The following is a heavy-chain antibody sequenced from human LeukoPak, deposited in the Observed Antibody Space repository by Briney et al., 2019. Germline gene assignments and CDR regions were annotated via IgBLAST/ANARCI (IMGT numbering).Heavy chain of an antibody. Sequence: GGSLRLSCAASGFIFSSSAMTWVRQAPGEGLEWVSAISGTGGSTVYADSVKGRLTISRDNSKNTLYLQMSSLRDEDTAIYYFSNAGSYASLDHWGQGTLVPVS. CDR2: ISGTGGST. D-gene: IGHD1-26*01. CDR3: SNAGSYASLDH. V-gene: IGHV3-23*01. CDR1: GFIFSSSA. J-gene: IGHJ4*02.